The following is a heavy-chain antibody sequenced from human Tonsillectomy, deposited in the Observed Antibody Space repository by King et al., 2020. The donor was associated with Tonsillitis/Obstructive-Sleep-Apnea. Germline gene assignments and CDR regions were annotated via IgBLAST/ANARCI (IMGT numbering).Heavy chain of an antibody. CDR1: GGSISSSRYY. Sequence: LQLQESGPGLVKPSETLSLSCTVSGGSISSSRYYWGWIRQPPGKGLEWIGTIYYNGDTYYNPSLKSRVTVSIDTSEYQFSLKLTSGTAADTAVYYCARHAPDMDNYYYYMDVWGKGTTVTVSS. V-gene: IGHV4-39*01. J-gene: IGHJ6*03. CDR3: ARHAPDMDNYYYYMDV. D-gene: IGHD3-9*01. CDR2: IYYNGDT.